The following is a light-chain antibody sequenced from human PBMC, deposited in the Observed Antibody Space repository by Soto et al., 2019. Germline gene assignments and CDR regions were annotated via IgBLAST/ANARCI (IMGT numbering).Light chain of an antibody. J-gene: IGKJ3*01. CDR1: QSVSSSY. CDR3: QQYDSSPFT. CDR2: GAS. V-gene: IGKV3-20*01. Sequence: EIVLTQSPGTLSLSPGERATLSCRASQSVSSSYLAWYQQKPGQAPRLLIYGASSRATGIPDRFSGSGSGTDVTLTISRLAPEDFAVYYCQQYDSSPFTFGPGTKVDIK.